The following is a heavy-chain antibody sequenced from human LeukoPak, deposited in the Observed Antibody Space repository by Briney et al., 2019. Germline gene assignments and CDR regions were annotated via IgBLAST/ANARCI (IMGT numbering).Heavy chain of an antibody. CDR3: ARGIEGYSYGYGTLDY. D-gene: IGHD5-18*01. Sequence: GPLRLSCAASGFTVSSNYMSWIRQPPGKGLEWIGSIYYSGSTYYNPSLKSRVTISVDTSKNQFSLKLSSVTAADTAVYYCARGIEGYSYGYGTLDYWGQGTLVTVSS. CDR1: GFTVSSNY. CDR2: IYYSGST. J-gene: IGHJ4*02. V-gene: IGHV4-39*07.